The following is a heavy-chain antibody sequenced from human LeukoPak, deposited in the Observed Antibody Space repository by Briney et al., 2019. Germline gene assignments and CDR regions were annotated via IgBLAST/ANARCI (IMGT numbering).Heavy chain of an antibody. Sequence: PSETLSLTCTVSGGSISSSSYYWGWIRQPPGKGLEWIGSINYSGSTYYNPSLKSRVTISVDTPKNQFAPKLSSVTAADTAVYYCARRSGSSSWDYYFYYYMDVWGKGTPVTVSS. CDR3: ARRSGSSSWDYYFYYYMDV. D-gene: IGHD6-6*01. V-gene: IGHV4-39*01. J-gene: IGHJ6*03. CDR2: INYSGST. CDR1: GGSISSSSYY.